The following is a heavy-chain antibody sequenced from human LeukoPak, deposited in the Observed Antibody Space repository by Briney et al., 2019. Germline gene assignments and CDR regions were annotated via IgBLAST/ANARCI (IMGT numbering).Heavy chain of an antibody. CDR3: AKDRSGRYYFDY. V-gene: IGHV3-30*02. J-gene: IGHJ4*02. D-gene: IGHD6-19*01. Sequence: GGSLRLSCAASGFTSSSYGMHWVRQAPGKGLEWVAFIRYDGSNKYYADSVKGRFTISRDNSKNTLYLQMNSLRAEDTAVYYCAKDRSGRYYFDYWGQGTLVTVSS. CDR1: GFTSSSYG. CDR2: IRYDGSNK.